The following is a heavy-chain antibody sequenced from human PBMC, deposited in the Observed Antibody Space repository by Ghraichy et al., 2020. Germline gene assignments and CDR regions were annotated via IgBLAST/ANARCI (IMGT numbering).Heavy chain of an antibody. D-gene: IGHD3-3*01. V-gene: IGHV4-39*01. CDR1: GGSISSSSYY. J-gene: IGHJ5*02. CDR3: RARYDFWSGYPNNWFDP. Sequence: SETLSLTCTVSGGSISSSSYYWGWIRQPPGKGLEWIGSIYYSGSTYYNPSLKSRVTISVDTSKNQFSLKLSSVTAADTAVYYCRARYDFWSGYPNNWFDPWGQGTLVTVSS. CDR2: IYYSGST.